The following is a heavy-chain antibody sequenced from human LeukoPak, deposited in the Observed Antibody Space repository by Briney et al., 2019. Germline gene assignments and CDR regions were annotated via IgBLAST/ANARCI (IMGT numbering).Heavy chain of an antibody. CDR3: ARGEQWLDS. D-gene: IGHD6-19*01. V-gene: IGHV3-20*04. Sequence: GGSLRLSCAASGFSFDNYGMTWVRQAPGKALEWVSGLNWNVKNTGYADSVRGRFSISRDNPKDSLCLQMDSLRVEDTALYYCARGEQWLDSWGRGTLVTVSS. CDR2: LNWNVKNT. CDR1: GFSFDNYG. J-gene: IGHJ4*02.